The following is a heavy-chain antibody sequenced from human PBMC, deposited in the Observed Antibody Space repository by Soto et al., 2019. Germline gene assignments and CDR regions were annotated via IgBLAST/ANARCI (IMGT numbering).Heavy chain of an antibody. CDR1: GYNFTNYW. J-gene: IGHJ3*02. CDR2: IYSGDSDT. Sequence: PGESLKISCKGSGYNFTNYWIGWVRQMPGKGLEWMGIIYSGDSDTTYSPSFQGQVTISADKSISTAYLQWSSLKASDTAMYYCASQEMATKNVDAFDIWGQGTMVTVSS. D-gene: IGHD5-12*01. CDR3: ASQEMATKNVDAFDI. V-gene: IGHV5-51*01.